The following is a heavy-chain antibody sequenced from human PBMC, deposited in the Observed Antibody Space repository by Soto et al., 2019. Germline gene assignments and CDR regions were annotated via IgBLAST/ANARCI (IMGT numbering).Heavy chain of an antibody. Sequence: KASETLSLTCTVSGGSISPYFWSWIRQPAGKGLEWIGRIYFSGSTHYEPSFKSRVTMSVDTSKKQFTLKMRFMTAADTAVYYCAREGGYFDSSGSGVYHYYGVDVWGQGTTVTAP. D-gene: IGHD3-22*01. J-gene: IGHJ6*02. CDR3: AREGGYFDSSGSGVYHYYGVDV. V-gene: IGHV4-4*07. CDR1: GGSISPYF. CDR2: IYFSGST.